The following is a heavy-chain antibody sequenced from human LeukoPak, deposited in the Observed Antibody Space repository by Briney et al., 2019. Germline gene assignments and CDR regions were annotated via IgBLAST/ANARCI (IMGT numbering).Heavy chain of an antibody. CDR3: ARDGEYYYDSSGYYY. V-gene: IGHV3-48*02. J-gene: IGHJ4*02. CDR2: XSSSSSTI. D-gene: IGHD3-22*01. Sequence: GGSLRLSCAASGFTFSSYSMNWVRQAPGKGLEWVSXXSSSSSTIYYEASVKGRFTISRDNAKNSLYLQMNSLRDEDTAVYYCARDGEYYYDSSGYYYWGQGTLVTVSS. CDR1: GFTFSSYS.